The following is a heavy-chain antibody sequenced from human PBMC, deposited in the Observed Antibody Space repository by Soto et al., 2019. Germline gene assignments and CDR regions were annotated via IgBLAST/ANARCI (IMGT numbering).Heavy chain of an antibody. CDR1: GYTFTRYG. J-gene: IGHJ6*02. D-gene: IGHD2-8*01. CDR2: ISGYNGDT. CDR3: AKNGQPPYYYYGLDV. V-gene: IGHV1-18*01. Sequence: QGHLVQSGAEVKKPGTSVKVSCKASGYTFTRYGISWVRQAPGQGLEWMGWISGYNGDTNYAQNLQGRVTMTIDTSTSIAYMELRSLTSDATAVYYWAKNGQPPYYYYGLDVWGQGTTVTVSS.